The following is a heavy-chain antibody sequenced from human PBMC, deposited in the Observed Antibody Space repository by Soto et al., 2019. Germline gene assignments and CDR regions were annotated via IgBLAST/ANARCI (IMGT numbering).Heavy chain of an antibody. D-gene: IGHD6-19*01. Sequence: DVQLLESGGGLLQPGGSLRLSCAASGFTFSSYAMSWVRQAPGKGLQWVSAISGRGGSTFYADSVKGRFTISRDNSKNTLYLQLNSLRVEDTALYYCAKVGLAMADPYYFDSWGQGTLVSVPS. J-gene: IGHJ4*02. CDR2: ISGRGGST. CDR3: AKVGLAMADPYYFDS. V-gene: IGHV3-23*01. CDR1: GFTFSSYA.